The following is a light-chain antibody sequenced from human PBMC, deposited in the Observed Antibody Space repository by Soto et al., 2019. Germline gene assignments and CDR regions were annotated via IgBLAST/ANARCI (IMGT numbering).Light chain of an antibody. J-gene: IGLJ2*01. V-gene: IGLV2-14*01. Sequence: QSALTQPASVSESPGQSITISCTGTSSDVGGYNYVSWYQQHPGKAPKLMIYDVSNRPSGVSNRFSGSKSGNTASLTISGLRAEDDADYYCSSYTSSSALLFGGGTKVTVL. CDR3: SSYTSSSALL. CDR2: DVS. CDR1: SSDVGGYNY.